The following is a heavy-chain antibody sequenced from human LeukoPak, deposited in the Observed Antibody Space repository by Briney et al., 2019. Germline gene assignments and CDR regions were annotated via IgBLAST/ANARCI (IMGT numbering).Heavy chain of an antibody. D-gene: IGHD1-26*01. Sequence: ASVKVSCKASGYTFTNYYMHWVRQAPGQGLEWMGIINPSGGSTSYAQKFQGRVTMTRDTSTSTVYMELSSLRSEDTAVYYCARDPTSQIVGAPPFDYWGQGTLVTVSS. V-gene: IGHV1-46*01. J-gene: IGHJ4*02. CDR3: ARDPTSQIVGAPPFDY. CDR2: INPSGGST. CDR1: GYTFTNYY.